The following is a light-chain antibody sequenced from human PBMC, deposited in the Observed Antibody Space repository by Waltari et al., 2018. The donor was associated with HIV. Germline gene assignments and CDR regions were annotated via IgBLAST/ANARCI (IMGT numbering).Light chain of an antibody. Sequence: NFLLAPPHAVSESPRETVTISCTQISAIISTKHVQLYRQRPGRAPTTVIFENDQRPPRVPARFSGSIDRSSNSASLIISGLQAEDEADYYCQFYDITSSHWVFGGGTKLTVL. CDR2: END. V-gene: IGLV6-57*03. J-gene: IGLJ3*02. CDR1: SAIISTKH. CDR3: QFYDITSSHWV.